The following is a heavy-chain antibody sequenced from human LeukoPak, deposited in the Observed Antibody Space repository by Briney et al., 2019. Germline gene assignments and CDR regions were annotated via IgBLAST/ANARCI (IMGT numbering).Heavy chain of an antibody. Sequence: SETLSLTCTVSGGSISSYYWSWIRQPPGKGLEWMGYIYYSGSTNYNPSLKSRVTISVDTSKNQFSLKLSSVTAADTAVYYCARVPTVTQGAYYFDYWGQGTLVTVSS. CDR1: GGSISSYY. CDR2: IYYSGST. D-gene: IGHD4-17*01. V-gene: IGHV4-59*01. J-gene: IGHJ4*02. CDR3: ARVPTVTQGAYYFDY.